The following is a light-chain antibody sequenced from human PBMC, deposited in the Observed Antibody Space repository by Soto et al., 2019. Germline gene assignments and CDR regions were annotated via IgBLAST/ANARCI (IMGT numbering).Light chain of an antibody. CDR3: QQYSNWPLT. J-gene: IGKJ5*01. Sequence: EIVMTQSPATLSVSPGERATLSCRASQSVSSNLAWYQQKPGQAPRLLIYVASTRATGIPARFSGSGSGTEFTLTINSLQSEDFAVYYCQQYSNWPLTFGQGTRLEIK. CDR1: QSVSSN. V-gene: IGKV3-15*01. CDR2: VAS.